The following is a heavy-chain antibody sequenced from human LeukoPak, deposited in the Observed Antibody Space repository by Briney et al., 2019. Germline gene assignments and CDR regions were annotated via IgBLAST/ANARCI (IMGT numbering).Heavy chain of an antibody. J-gene: IGHJ4*02. D-gene: IGHD6-13*01. CDR2: ISSSSSYI. CDR1: GFTFSSYS. V-gene: IGHV3-21*01. Sequence: GGSLRLSCAASGFTFSSYSMNWVRQAPGKGLEWVSSISSSSSYIYYADSVKGRFTISRDSAKNSLYLQMNSLRAEDTAVYYCARDRQQQLVRAPFDYWGQGTLVTVSS. CDR3: ARDRQQQLVRAPFDY.